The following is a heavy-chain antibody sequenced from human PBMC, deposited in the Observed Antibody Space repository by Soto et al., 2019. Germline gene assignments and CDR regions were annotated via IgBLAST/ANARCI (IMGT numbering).Heavy chain of an antibody. Sequence: ASVKVSCKASGYTFTDYYMHWVRQAPGQGLEWMGFISSRGGSTNYVQRFQDRVTMTRDTSTSTVYMDLKSLRSEDTAVYFCASESRAGTTSGFFQHWGQGTPVTVSS. CDR3: ASESRAGTTSGFFQH. CDR1: GYTFTDYY. J-gene: IGHJ1*01. D-gene: IGHD1-7*01. V-gene: IGHV1-46*01. CDR2: ISSRGGST.